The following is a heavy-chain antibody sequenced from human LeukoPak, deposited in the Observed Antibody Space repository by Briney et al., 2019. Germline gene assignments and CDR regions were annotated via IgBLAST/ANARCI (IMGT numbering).Heavy chain of an antibody. CDR2: IWNDGSNK. D-gene: IGHD1-26*01. CDR1: GFTFSIYG. V-gene: IGHV3-33*01. Sequence: GRSLRLSCAASGFTFSIYGMHWVRQAPGKGLEWVAVIWNDGSNKYYADSVKGRFTISRDNSKNTLYLQMNSLRGEDTAVYYCARASGSYDYWGRGTLVTVSS. J-gene: IGHJ4*02. CDR3: ARASGSYDY.